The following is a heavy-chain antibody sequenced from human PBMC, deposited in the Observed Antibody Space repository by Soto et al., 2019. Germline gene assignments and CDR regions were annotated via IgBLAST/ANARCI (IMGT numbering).Heavy chain of an antibody. J-gene: IGHJ4*02. Sequence: SETLSLTCTVSGGSISSYYWSWIRQPPGKGLEWIGYIYYSGSTNYNPSLKSRVNISVDTSKNQFSLKLSSVTAADTAVYYCARQRADYDFWSGSRSGPDYWGQGTLVTVSS. D-gene: IGHD3-3*01. CDR1: GGSISSYY. CDR3: ARQRADYDFWSGSRSGPDY. V-gene: IGHV4-59*08. CDR2: IYYSGST.